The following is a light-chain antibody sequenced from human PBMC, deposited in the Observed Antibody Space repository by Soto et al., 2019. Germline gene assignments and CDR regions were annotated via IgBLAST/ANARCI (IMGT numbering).Light chain of an antibody. V-gene: IGKV3-11*01. CDR2: DAS. J-gene: IGKJ4*01. Sequence: EIVLTQSPATLSLSPGERATLSCRASQSVNRYLLWYQQKPGQPPRLLIYDASNRATGIPARFSGSGSGTDFTLTISSLEAEDSAIYYCQPRRDWPLTFGGGTKVEIK. CDR3: QPRRDWPLT. CDR1: QSVNRY.